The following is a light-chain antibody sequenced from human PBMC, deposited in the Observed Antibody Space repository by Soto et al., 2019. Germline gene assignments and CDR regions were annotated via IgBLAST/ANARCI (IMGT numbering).Light chain of an antibody. J-gene: IGLJ1*01. Sequence: QSVLAPPASGSGSPGQSITISCTGTSSDVGSYNLVSWYQQHPGKAPKLMIYEVSKRPSGVSNRFSGSKSGNTASLTISGLQAEDEADYYCCSYAGSSFYVFGTGTKVTVL. CDR3: CSYAGSSFYV. CDR2: EVS. CDR1: SSDVGSYNL. V-gene: IGLV2-23*02.